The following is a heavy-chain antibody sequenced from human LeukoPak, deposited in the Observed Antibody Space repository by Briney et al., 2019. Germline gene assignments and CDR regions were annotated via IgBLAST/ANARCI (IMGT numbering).Heavy chain of an antibody. Sequence: PGGSLRLSCAASGFTFSSYGMHWVRQAPGKGLVWVSRINSDGSSITYADSVKGRFTISRDNAKNTLYLQMNSLRVEDTAIYYCARGGSCSGGICKYTRKEIDYWGQGTLVTVSS. CDR1: GFTFSSYG. V-gene: IGHV3-74*01. D-gene: IGHD2-15*01. J-gene: IGHJ4*02. CDR3: ARGGSCSGGICKYTRKEIDY. CDR2: INSDGSSI.